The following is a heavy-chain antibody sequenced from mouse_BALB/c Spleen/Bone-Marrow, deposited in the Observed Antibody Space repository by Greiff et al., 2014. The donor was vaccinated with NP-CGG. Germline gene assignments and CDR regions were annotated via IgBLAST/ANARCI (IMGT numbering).Heavy chain of an antibody. V-gene: IGHV14-3*02. CDR1: GFNIKDTY. Sequence: VQLQQSGAELVKPGASVKLSCTASGFNIKDTYMHWVKQRPEQGLEWIGRIDPANGNTKYDPKFQGKATITADTSSNTAYLQLSSLTSEDTAVYYCANYDYGWCFDVWGAGTTVTVSS. D-gene: IGHD2-4*01. J-gene: IGHJ1*01. CDR3: ANYDYGWCFDV. CDR2: IDPANGNT.